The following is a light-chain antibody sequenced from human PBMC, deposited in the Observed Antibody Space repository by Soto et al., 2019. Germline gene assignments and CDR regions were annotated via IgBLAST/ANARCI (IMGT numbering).Light chain of an antibody. CDR2: DAS. V-gene: IGKV1-5*01. CDR1: QSISRW. CDR3: HQYSSYWT. Sequence: DIQMTQSPSSLSSSVGYRVTITFRASQSISRWLAWYQQKPGKALKLLIYDASILESGVPSRFSGSGSGTEFTLTISSLQPDDFATYFCHQYSSYWTFGQGTKVDIK. J-gene: IGKJ1*01.